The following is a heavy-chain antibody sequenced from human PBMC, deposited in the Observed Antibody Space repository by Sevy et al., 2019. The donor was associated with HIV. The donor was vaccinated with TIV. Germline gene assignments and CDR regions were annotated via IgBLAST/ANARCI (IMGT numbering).Heavy chain of an antibody. CDR3: AREIYFYENSGFYYFDS. CDR1: VASVSSGKYY. Sequence: SETLSLTCNVSVASVSSGKYYWTWIRQPPGKDLEWIGHVSYSGRTNYNPSLKSRVTISEDTSKNQFSLSLNSVTAADTATYYCAREIYFYENSGFYYFDSWVLGILVTVSS. J-gene: IGHJ4*02. CDR2: VSYSGRT. V-gene: IGHV4-61*01. D-gene: IGHD3-22*01.